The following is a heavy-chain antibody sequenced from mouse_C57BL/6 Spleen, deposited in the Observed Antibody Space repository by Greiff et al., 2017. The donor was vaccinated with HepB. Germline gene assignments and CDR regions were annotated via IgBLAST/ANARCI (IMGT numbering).Heavy chain of an antibody. J-gene: IGHJ1*03. CDR1: GYAFSSYW. CDR3: ARTGAGYFDV. D-gene: IGHD3-3*01. V-gene: IGHV1-80*01. CDR2: IYPGDGDT. Sequence: QVQLQQSGAELVKPGASVKISCKASGYAFSSYWMNWVKQRPGKGLEWIGQIYPGDGDTNYNGKFKGKATLTADKSSSTAYMKLSSLTAEDSAVYFCARTGAGYFDVWGTGTTVTVSS.